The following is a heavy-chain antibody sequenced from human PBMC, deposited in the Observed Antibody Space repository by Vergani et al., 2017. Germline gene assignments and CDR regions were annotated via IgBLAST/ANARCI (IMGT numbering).Heavy chain of an antibody. V-gene: IGHV3-64D*06. D-gene: IGHD6-13*01. CDR2: ISSNGGST. CDR3: VKDPTSYSSSWYYYYYGMDV. J-gene: IGHJ6*02. Sequence: EVQPVESGGGLVQPGGSLRLSCSASGFTFSSYAMHWVRQAPGKGLEYVSAISSNGGSTYYADSVKGRFTISRDNSKNTLYLQMSSLRAEDTAVYYCVKDPTSYSSSWYYYYYGMDVWGQGTTVTVSS. CDR1: GFTFSSYA.